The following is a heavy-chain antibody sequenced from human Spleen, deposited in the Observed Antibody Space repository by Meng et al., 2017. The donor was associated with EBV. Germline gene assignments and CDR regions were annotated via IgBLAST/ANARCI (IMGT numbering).Heavy chain of an antibody. J-gene: IGHJ5*02. CDR1: GGSISIGGYY. V-gene: IGHV4-30-4*01. Sequence: QGRLQESGLRLVKLSQTRDRTWAGPGGSISIGGYYWGWIRQPPGKGLECIGYIYYSGRTYYNPTLKSRVTISVDTSKNEFSLKLSSVTAADTAVYYCARVGSDTATVPDYFDAWGQGTLVTVSS. CDR3: ARVGSDTATVPDYFDA. D-gene: IGHD5-18*01. CDR2: IYYSGRT.